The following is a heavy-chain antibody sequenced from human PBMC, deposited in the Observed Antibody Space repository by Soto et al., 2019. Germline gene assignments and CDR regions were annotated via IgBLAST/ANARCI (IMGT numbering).Heavy chain of an antibody. V-gene: IGHV1-18*01. CDR3: ARGMGYDYVWGSYQRTRYYYGMDV. CDR2: ISAYNGNT. D-gene: IGHD3-16*02. J-gene: IGHJ6*02. CDR1: GYTFTSYG. Sequence: ASVKVSCKASGYTFTSYGISWVRQAPGQGLEWMGWISAYNGNTNYAQKLQGRVTMTTDKSTSTAYMELRSLRSDDTAVYYCARGMGYDYVWGSYQRTRYYYGMDVWGQGTTVTVSS.